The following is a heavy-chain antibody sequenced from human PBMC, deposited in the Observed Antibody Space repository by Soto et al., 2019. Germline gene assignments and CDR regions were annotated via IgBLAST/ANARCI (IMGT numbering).Heavy chain of an antibody. CDR1: GYTFTSYG. CDR2: ISAYNGNT. V-gene: IGHV1-18*01. Sequence: ASVKVSCKASGYTFTSYGISWVRQAPGQGLEWMGWISAYNGNTNYAQKLQGRVTMTTDTSTSTAYMELRSLRSDDTAVYYCARAWSSGYLQPGLFDYWGQGTLVTVYS. D-gene: IGHD3-22*01. CDR3: ARAWSSGYLQPGLFDY. J-gene: IGHJ4*02.